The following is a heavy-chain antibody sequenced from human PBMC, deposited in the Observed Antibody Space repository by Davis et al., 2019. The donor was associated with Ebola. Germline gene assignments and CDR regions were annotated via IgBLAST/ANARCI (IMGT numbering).Heavy chain of an antibody. V-gene: IGHV3-53*01. CDR1: GFTVSSNY. CDR2: IYNGGST. CDR3: ARQLPYYSYGMDV. Sequence: GGSLRLSCAASGFTVSSNYMSWVRQAPGKGLEWVSVIYNGGSTYYADSVKGRFTISRDNYKNTLYLQMNSLRAEATAVYFCARQLPYYSYGMDVWGQGTTVTVSS. D-gene: IGHD2-2*01. J-gene: IGHJ6*02.